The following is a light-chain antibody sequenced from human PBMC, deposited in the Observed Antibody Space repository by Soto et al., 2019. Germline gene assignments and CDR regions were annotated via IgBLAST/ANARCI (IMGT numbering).Light chain of an antibody. CDR3: QQYGGSPYT. CDR2: GAS. J-gene: IGKJ2*01. V-gene: IGKV3-20*01. Sequence: EIVLTQSPGTLSLSPGERATLSCRASQSVRSNYLAWYQQKPGQAPRLLIYGASSRATGIPDRFSGTGSGTDFTLTLSRLEPEDFEVYYCQQYGGSPYTFGQGTKLEIK. CDR1: QSVRSNY.